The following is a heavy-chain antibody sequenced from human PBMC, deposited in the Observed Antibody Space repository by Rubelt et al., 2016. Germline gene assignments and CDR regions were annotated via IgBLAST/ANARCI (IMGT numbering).Heavy chain of an antibody. CDR1: GGSFSGYY. CDR3: ARGDIAARLQY. Sequence: QVQLHQWGAGLLKPSETLSLTCAVYGGSFSGYYWSWIRQPPGKGLEWIGEIHHSGSTNYNPSLKSRVTFSVDSSKNQFSLKGSTVTAADTAVYSCARGDIAARLQYWGQGTLVTVSS. CDR2: IHHSGST. D-gene: IGHD6-6*01. J-gene: IGHJ4*02. V-gene: IGHV4-34*01.